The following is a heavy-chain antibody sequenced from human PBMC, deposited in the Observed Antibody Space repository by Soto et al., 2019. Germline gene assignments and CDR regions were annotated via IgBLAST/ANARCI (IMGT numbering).Heavy chain of an antibody. V-gene: IGHV3-21*04. CDR3: ARLRSDAFDI. D-gene: IGHD4-17*01. J-gene: IGHJ3*02. CDR2: ISSSSSHK. CDR1: GFTFNYFT. Sequence: EVQLVESGGGLVKPGESLRLSCAASGFTFNYFTMNWVRQAPGKGLEWVASISSSSSHKYSADSVRGRFTFSRDNANNSLYLQMNSLRVEDTAVYYCARLRSDAFDIWGHGTLVTVSS.